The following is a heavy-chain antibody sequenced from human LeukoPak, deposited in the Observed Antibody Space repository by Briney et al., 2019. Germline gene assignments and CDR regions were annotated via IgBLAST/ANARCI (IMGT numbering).Heavy chain of an antibody. CDR1: GGSISSYY. CDR3: AHSSSWYRGPQEYYYMDV. V-gene: IGHV4-4*07. D-gene: IGHD6-13*01. J-gene: IGHJ6*03. Sequence: SETLSLTCTVSGGSISSYYWSWIRQPAGKGLEWIGRIYTSGSTNYNPSLKSRVTMSVDTSKNQFSLKLSSVTAADTAVYYCAHSSSWYRGPQEYYYMDVWGKGTTVTVSS. CDR2: IYTSGST.